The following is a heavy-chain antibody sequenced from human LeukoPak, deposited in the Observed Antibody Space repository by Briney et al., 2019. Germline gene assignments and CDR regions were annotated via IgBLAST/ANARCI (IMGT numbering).Heavy chain of an antibody. CDR1: GFPFSSFG. CDR2: IRYDGSNK. V-gene: IGHV3-30*02. J-gene: IGHJ3*02. Sequence: PGGSLRLSCAASGFPFSSFGMHWVRQAPGKGLEWVSFIRYDGSNKYYTDSVEGRFTISRDNSRNTLHLQMNSLRTEDTAIYYCVKDREVDCSYTNCNIYEAFDMWGQGTMVTVSS. D-gene: IGHD2-2*02. CDR3: VKDREVDCSYTNCNIYEAFDM.